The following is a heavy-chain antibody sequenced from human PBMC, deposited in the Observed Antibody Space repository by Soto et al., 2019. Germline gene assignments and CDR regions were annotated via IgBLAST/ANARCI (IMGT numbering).Heavy chain of an antibody. D-gene: IGHD6-13*01. CDR2: ISNNGAHT. V-gene: IGHV3-64*01. CDR1: GFTFSNYE. Sequence: EAQLVESGGGLVQPGGSLRLSCAASGFTFSNYEMHWVRQAPGKGLEYVSGISNNGAHTDYAKSVKGRFTISRDNSENILNLKRGSRRARKMALYSWGGRGNASSWPKAYMDVWGKGPPVPAS. J-gene: IGHJ6*03. CDR3: GGRGNASSWPKAYMDV.